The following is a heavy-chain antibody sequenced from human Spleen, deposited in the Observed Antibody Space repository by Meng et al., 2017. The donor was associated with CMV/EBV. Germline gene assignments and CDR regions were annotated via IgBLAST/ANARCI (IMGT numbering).Heavy chain of an antibody. J-gene: IGHJ4*02. V-gene: IGHV1-18*01. Sequence: ASVQVSCKASGYTFSNYGITWVRQAPGQGLEWMGWITAYNGDTTYAQKLQGRVTMTTDTSTSTAYMELRSLTSDDTAVYFCARGRGYCSSTNCYFNFDFWGQGTLVTVSS. CDR3: ARGRGYCSSTNCYFNFDF. CDR2: ITAYNGDT. CDR1: GYTFSNYG. D-gene: IGHD2-2*01.